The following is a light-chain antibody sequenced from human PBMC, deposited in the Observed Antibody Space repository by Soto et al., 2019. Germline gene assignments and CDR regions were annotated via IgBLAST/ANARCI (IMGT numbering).Light chain of an antibody. CDR1: QSVSSN. Sequence: EIVMTQSPATLSVSPGERATLSCRASQSVSSNLAWYQQKPGQAPRLLIYGASTRATGIPARFSGSGSGTEFTITIRSLKSLYFAVYYCQQYNNCWKLGQGTKVDIK. V-gene: IGKV3-15*01. J-gene: IGKJ1*01. CDR2: GAS. CDR3: QQYNNCWK.